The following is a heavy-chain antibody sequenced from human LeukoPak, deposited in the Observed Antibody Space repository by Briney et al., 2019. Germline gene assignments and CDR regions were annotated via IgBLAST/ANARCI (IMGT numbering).Heavy chain of an antibody. CDR3: ARRSYSSSWYAASYYYYYMDV. D-gene: IGHD6-13*01. CDR2: IYPGDSDT. Sequence: GESLKIPCKGSGYSFTSYWIGWVRQMPGKGLEWMGIIYPGDSDTRYSPSFQGQVTISADKSISTAYLQWSSLKASDTAMYYCARRSYSSSWYAASYYYYYMDVWGKGTTVTVSS. J-gene: IGHJ6*03. CDR1: GYSFTSYW. V-gene: IGHV5-51*01.